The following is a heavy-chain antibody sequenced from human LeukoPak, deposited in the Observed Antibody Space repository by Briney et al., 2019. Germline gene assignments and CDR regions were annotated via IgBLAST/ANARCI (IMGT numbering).Heavy chain of an antibody. CDR3: ASGRGLYSFYAFAI. CDR2: IYYSGST. V-gene: IGHV4-59*01. J-gene: IGHJ3*02. CDR1: GGSISSYY. D-gene: IGHD5-18*01. Sequence: SETLSLTCTVSGGSISSYYWSWIRQPPGKGLEWIGYIYYSGSTNYNPSLESRVTISVDTSKKQFSLMLSSVTAADTAVYYCASGRGLYSFYAFAIWGQGTMVTVSS.